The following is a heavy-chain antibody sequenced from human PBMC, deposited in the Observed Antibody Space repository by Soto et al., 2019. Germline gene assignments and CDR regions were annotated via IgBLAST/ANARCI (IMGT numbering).Heavy chain of an antibody. CDR1: GYTFTSYG. Sequence: ASVKVSCKASGYTFTSYGISWVRQAPGQGLEWMGWISAYNGNTNYAQKLQGRVTMTTDTSTSTAYMELRSLRSDDTAVYYCARQTYYDILTGYYKEPNYYYYYGMDVWGQGTTVTVSS. CDR2: ISAYNGNT. V-gene: IGHV1-18*01. D-gene: IGHD3-9*01. CDR3: ARQTYYDILTGYYKEPNYYYYYGMDV. J-gene: IGHJ6*02.